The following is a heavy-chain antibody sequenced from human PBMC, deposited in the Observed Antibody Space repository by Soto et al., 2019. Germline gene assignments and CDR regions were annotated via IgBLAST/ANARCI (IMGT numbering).Heavy chain of an antibody. V-gene: IGHV1-69*01. CDR1: GGTFSSYA. D-gene: IGHD2-15*01. CDR3: ARYGGSHQNYYYYGMDV. J-gene: IGHJ6*02. CDR2: IIPIFGTA. Sequence: QVQLVQSGAEVKKPGSSVKVSCMASGGTFSSYAISWVRQAPGQGLEWMGGIIPIFGTANYAQKFQGRVTITADESTSTAYMELSSLRSEYTAVYYCARYGGSHQNYYYYGMDVWGQGTTVTASS.